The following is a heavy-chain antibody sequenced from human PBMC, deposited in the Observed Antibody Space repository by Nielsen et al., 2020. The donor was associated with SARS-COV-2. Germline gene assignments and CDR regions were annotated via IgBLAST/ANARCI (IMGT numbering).Heavy chain of an antibody. J-gene: IGHJ4*02. CDR3: ARERSTYYDILTGYRITPFDY. D-gene: IGHD3-9*01. CDR2: INTNTGNP. Sequence: WVRQAPGQGLEWMGWINTNTGNPTYAQGFTGWFVFSLDTSVSTAYLQISSLKAEDTAVYYCARERSTYYDILTGYRITPFDYWGQGTLVTVSS. V-gene: IGHV7-4-1*02.